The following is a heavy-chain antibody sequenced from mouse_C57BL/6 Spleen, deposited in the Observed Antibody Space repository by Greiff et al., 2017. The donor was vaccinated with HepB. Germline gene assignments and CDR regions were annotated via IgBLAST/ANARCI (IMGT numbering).Heavy chain of an antibody. CDR2: IHPNSGST. CDR3: ARQYYGSSLYFDY. J-gene: IGHJ2*01. D-gene: IGHD1-1*01. CDR1: GYTFTSYW. Sequence: QVQLQQPGAELVKPGASVKLSCKASGYTFTSYWMHWVKQRPGQGLEWIGMIHPNSGSTNYNEKFKSKATLTVDKSSSTAYMQLSSLTSEDSAVYYCARQYYGSSLYFDYWGQGTTLTVSS. V-gene: IGHV1-64*01.